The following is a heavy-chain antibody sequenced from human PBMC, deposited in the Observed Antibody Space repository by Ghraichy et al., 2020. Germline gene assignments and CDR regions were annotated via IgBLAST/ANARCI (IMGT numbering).Heavy chain of an antibody. V-gene: IGHV1-18*01. Sequence: ASVKVSCKASGYTFTSYGISWVRQAPGQGLEWMGWISAYNGNTNYAQKLQGRVTMTTDTSTSTAYMELRSLRSDDTAVYYCAKSSTACSGGSCYSDYWGQGTLVTVSS. CDR2: ISAYNGNT. D-gene: IGHD2-15*01. CDR1: GYTFTSYG. J-gene: IGHJ4*02. CDR3: AKSSTACSGGSCYSDY.